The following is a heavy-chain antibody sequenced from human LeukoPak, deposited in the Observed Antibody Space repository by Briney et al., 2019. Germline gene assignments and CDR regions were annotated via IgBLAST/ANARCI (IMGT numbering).Heavy chain of an antibody. CDR1: GGSISSGGYY. D-gene: IGHD2-15*01. V-gene: IGHV4-30-4*08. J-gene: IGHJ4*02. Sequence: SETPALTCTVSGGSISSGGYYWSWIRQHPGKGLEWIGYIYYSGSTYYNPSLKSRVTISVDTSKNQFSLKLSSVTAADTAVHYCARGYCSGGSCYWRGFFDYWGQGTLVTVSS. CDR3: ARGYCSGGSCYWRGFFDY. CDR2: IYYSGST.